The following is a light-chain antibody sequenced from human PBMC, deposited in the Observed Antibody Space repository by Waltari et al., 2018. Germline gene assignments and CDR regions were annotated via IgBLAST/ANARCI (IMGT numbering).Light chain of an antibody. CDR1: QSISNW. Sequence: DIQMTQSPSTLSASVGDRVTITCRASQSISNWLAWYQQKPGKAPKLLIFDASNLESGVPSRFSGSRSGTEFTLTINSLQPDDSATYYCLQDYDYPRTFGQGTKVEIK. J-gene: IGKJ1*01. CDR2: DAS. V-gene: IGKV1-5*01. CDR3: LQDYDYPRT.